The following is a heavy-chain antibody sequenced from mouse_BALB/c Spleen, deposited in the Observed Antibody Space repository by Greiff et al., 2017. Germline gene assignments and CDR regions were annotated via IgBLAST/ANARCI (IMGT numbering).Heavy chain of an antibody. Sequence: QVQLQQSAAELARPGASVKMSCKASGYTFTSYTMHWVKQRPGQGLEWIGYINPSSGYTEYNQKFKDKTTLTADKSSSTAYMQLSSLTSEDSAVYYCARSENRTRITAYWGQGTLVTVSA. V-gene: IGHV1-4*02. CDR3: ARSENRTRITAY. J-gene: IGHJ3*01. CDR2: INPSSGYT. D-gene: IGHD2-4*01. CDR1: GYTFTSYT.